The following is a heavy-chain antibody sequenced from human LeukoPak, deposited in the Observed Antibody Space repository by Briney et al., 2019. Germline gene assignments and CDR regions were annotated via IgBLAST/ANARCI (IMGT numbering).Heavy chain of an antibody. Sequence: GSLRLSCAASGFTFSSYWMSWIRQPPGKGLEWIGEINHSGSTNYNPSLKSRVTISVDTSKNQFSLKLSSVTAADTAVYYCARGRTMVRGVTVDYYYYMDVWGKGTTVTVSS. CDR1: GFTFSSYW. D-gene: IGHD3-10*01. CDR3: ARGRTMVRGVTVDYYYYMDV. V-gene: IGHV4-34*01. J-gene: IGHJ6*03. CDR2: INHSGST.